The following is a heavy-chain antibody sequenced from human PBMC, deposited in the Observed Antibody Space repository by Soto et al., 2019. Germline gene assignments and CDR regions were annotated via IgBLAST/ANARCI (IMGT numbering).Heavy chain of an antibody. CDR1: CYTFSRYG. D-gene: IGHD6-19*01. CDR2: ISAYNGNT. J-gene: IGHJ2*01. Sequence: GASVKVSCKASCYTFSRYGISWGRQAPGQGVEWMGWISAYNGNTNYAQKLQGRVTMTTDTSTSTAYMELRSLRSDDTAVYYCARVAISSGWSSTGWDFDLWRRGTLVTVSS. CDR3: ARVAISSGWSSTGWDFDL. V-gene: IGHV1-18*01.